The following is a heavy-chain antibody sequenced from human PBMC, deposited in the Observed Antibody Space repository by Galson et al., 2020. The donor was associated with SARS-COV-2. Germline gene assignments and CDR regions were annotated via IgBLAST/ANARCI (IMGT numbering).Heavy chain of an antibody. Sequence: GESLKISCAASGFTFSSYGMHWVRQAPGKGLEWVAVISYDGSNKYYADSVKGRFTISRDNSKNTLYLQMNSLRAEDTAVYYCAKEGMASGSCDPWGQGTLVTVSS. V-gene: IGHV3-30*18. CDR3: AKEGMASGSCDP. J-gene: IGHJ5*02. D-gene: IGHD3-10*01. CDR2: ISYDGSNK. CDR1: GFTFSSYG.